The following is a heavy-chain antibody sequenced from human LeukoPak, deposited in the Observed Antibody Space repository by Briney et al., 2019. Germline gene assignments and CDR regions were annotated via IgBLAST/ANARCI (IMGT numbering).Heavy chain of an antibody. CDR1: GGSIRSDDYS. CDR2: IYYSGST. Sequence: SHTLSLTFAGSGGSIRSDDYSWSWIRQPPGKGLKWIGYIYYSGSTNYNPSLKSRVTISVDTSKNQFSLKLSSVTAADTAVYYCARVYDFWSDYYYYGMDVWGQGTTVTVSS. V-gene: IGHV4-61*08. J-gene: IGHJ6*02. D-gene: IGHD3-3*01. CDR3: ARVYDFWSDYYYYGMDV.